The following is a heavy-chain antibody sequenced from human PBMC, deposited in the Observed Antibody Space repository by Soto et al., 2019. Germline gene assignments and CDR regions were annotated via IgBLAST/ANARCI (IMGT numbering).Heavy chain of an antibody. D-gene: IGHD6-6*01. J-gene: IGHJ3*02. CDR3: ASPYSSSSISAFDI. CDR1: GGTFSSYA. Sequence: ASVQVSCKASGGTFSSYAISWVRQAPGQGLEWMGRIIPILGIANYAQKFQGRVTITADKSTSTAYMELSSLRSEDTAVYYCASPYSSSSISAFDIWGQGTMVTVSS. V-gene: IGHV1-69*04. CDR2: IIPILGIA.